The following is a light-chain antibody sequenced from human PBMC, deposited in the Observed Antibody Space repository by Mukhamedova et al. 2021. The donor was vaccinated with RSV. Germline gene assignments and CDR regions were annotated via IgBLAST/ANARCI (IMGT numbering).Light chain of an antibody. J-gene: IGKJ5*01. CDR1: QSVSSY. Sequence: SQSVSSYLAWYQQKPGQAPRLLIYDASNRATGIPARFSGSGSGTDFTLTISSLEPEDFAVYYCQQRSNWPPITFGQGTRLEIK. CDR2: DAS. CDR3: QQRSNWPPIT. V-gene: IGKV3-11*01.